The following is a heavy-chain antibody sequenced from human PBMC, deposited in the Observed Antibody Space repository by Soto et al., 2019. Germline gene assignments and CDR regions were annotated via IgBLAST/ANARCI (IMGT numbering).Heavy chain of an antibody. Sequence: EVQLVESGGDLVQPGGSLRLSCAGSGFMFSSYSMNWVRQAPGKGLEWVSYISTSSTTTFYADSVKGRFTISRDNAKNSLYMQMTSLRAEDTAVYYCARDGYNIFDYWGQGTLVTVSS. V-gene: IGHV3-48*01. J-gene: IGHJ4*02. D-gene: IGHD5-18*01. CDR3: ARDGYNIFDY. CDR2: ISTSSTTT. CDR1: GFMFSSYS.